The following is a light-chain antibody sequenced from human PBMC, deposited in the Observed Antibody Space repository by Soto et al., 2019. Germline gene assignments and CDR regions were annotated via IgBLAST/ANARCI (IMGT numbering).Light chain of an antibody. J-gene: IGLJ2*01. CDR3: SSYTSSSTLP. Sequence: QSALTQPASVSGSPGQSITISSTGTSSEVGGYNYVSWYQQHPGKAPKLMIYDVSNRPSGVSNRFSGSKSGNTASLTISGLQAEDEADYYCSSYTSSSTLPFGGGTKLTVL. CDR1: SSEVGGYNY. CDR2: DVS. V-gene: IGLV2-14*01.